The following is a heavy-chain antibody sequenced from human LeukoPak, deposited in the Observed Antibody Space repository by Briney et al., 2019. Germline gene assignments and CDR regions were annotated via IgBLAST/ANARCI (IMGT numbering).Heavy chain of an antibody. J-gene: IGHJ6*02. V-gene: IGHV1-69*01. CDR2: IIPIFGTA. CDR1: GGTFSSYA. Sequence: EASVKVSCKASGGTFSSYAISWVRQAPGQGLEWMGGIIPIFGTANYAQKFQGRVTITADESTSTAYMELSSLRSEDTAVYYCARVAYSNYVNYGMDVWGQGTTVTVSS. D-gene: IGHD4-11*01. CDR3: ARVAYSNYVNYGMDV.